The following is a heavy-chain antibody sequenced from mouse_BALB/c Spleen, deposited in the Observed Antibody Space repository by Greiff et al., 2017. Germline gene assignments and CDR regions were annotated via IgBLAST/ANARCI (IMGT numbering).Heavy chain of an antibody. D-gene: IGHD1-1*01. CDR3: ARHYYGSSPFAY. Sequence: EVHLVESGPGLVKPSQSLSLTCTVTGYSITSDYAWNWIRQFPGNKLEWMGYISYSGSTSYNPSLKSRISITRDTSKNQFFLQLNSVTTEDTATYYCARHYYGSSPFAYWGQGTLVTVSA. J-gene: IGHJ3*01. V-gene: IGHV3-2*02. CDR1: GYSITSDYA. CDR2: ISYSGST.